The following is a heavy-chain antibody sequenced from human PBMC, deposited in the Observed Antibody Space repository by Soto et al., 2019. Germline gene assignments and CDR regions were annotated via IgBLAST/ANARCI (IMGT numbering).Heavy chain of an antibody. J-gene: IGHJ4*02. D-gene: IGHD6-19*01. CDR2: ISSSSSYI. CDR3: ARDLAYPPVADTGVDY. CDR1: GFTFSSYS. V-gene: IGHV3-21*01. Sequence: EVQLVESGGGLVKPGGSLRLSCAASGFTFSSYSMNWVRQAPGKGLEWVSSISSSSSYIYYADSVKGRFTISRDNAKNSLYLQMNSLRAEDTAVYYCARDLAYPPVADTGVDYWGQGTLVTVSS.